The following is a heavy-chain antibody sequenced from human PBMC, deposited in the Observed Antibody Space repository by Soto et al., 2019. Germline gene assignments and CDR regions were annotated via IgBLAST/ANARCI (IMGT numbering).Heavy chain of an antibody. CDR2: IYYSGST. CDR1: GGSISSSSYY. J-gene: IGHJ6*02. D-gene: IGHD6-25*01. CDR3: ARHGGPGYYYGMDV. Sequence: QLQLQESGPGLVKPSETLSLTCTVSGGSISSSSYYWGWIRQPPGKGLEWIGSIYYSGSTYYNPSLKSRVTISVDTSKNQFSLKLSSVTAADTAVYYCARHGGPGYYYGMDVWGQGTTVTVSS. V-gene: IGHV4-39*01.